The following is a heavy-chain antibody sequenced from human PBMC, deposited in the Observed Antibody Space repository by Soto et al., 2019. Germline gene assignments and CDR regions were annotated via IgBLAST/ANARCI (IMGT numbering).Heavy chain of an antibody. V-gene: IGHV3-21*01. J-gene: IGHJ5*02. Sequence: EVQLVESGGGLVKPGGSLRLSCAASGFTFSSYSMNWVRQAPGKGLEWVSSISSSSSYIYYADSVKGRFTISRDNAKNSLYLEMSSVRGEDTAVYYCAGDEYGNYVRSVFDPWGQGTLVTVSS. CDR2: ISSSSSYI. D-gene: IGHD4-17*01. CDR3: AGDEYGNYVRSVFDP. CDR1: GFTFSSYS.